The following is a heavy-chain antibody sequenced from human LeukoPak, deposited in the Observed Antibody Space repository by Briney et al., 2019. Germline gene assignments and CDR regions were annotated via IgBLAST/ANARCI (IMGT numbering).Heavy chain of an antibody. J-gene: IGHJ4*02. Sequence: SGGSLRLSCAASGFTFSSYSMNWVRQAPGKGLEWVSYISTRSSTIYYADSVKGRFTISRDNARNSLYLQMNSLRAEDTAVYYCAKPTRGSGSFLIDFWGQGTLVTVSS. CDR2: ISTRSSTI. CDR1: GFTFSSYS. D-gene: IGHD1-26*01. CDR3: AKPTRGSGSFLIDF. V-gene: IGHV3-48*01.